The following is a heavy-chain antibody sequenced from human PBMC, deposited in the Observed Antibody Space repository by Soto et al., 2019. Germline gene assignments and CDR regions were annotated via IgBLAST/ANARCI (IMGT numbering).Heavy chain of an antibody. CDR3: ARASLDYDFWSGYYYYYGMDV. V-gene: IGHV1-46*01. CDR1: GYTFTSYY. CDR2: INPSGGST. J-gene: IGHJ6*02. Sequence: ASVKVSCKASGYTFTSYYMHWVRQAPGQGLEWMGIINPSGGSTSYAQKFQGRVTMTRDTSTSTVYMELSSLRSEDTAVYYCARASLDYDFWSGYYYYYGMDVWGQGTTVTV. D-gene: IGHD3-3*01.